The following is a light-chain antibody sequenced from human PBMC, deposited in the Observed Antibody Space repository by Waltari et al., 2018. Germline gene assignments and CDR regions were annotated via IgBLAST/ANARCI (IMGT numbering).Light chain of an antibody. J-gene: IGLJ2*01. CDR3: CSSVGSSSFVV. Sequence: QSALTQPASVSGSPGQSITISCTGTSRDLGRYDLVSWYQKHPGKAPKLIIYQVSNRPSGVSDRFSGSKSGNTASLTISGLQAEDEADYSCCSSVGSSSFVVFGGGTKLTVL. CDR2: QVS. V-gene: IGLV2-23*02. CDR1: SRDLGRYDL.